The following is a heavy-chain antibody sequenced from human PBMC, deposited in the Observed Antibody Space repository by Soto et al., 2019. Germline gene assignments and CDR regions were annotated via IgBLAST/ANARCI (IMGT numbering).Heavy chain of an antibody. Sequence: QVQLQQWGAGLLKPSETLSLTCAVYGGSFSGYYWSWIRQPPGKGLEWIGEINHSGSTNYNPSLKSRVTISVDTSKHQFSLKLSSVTAADTAVYYCARRDGAGPNHRYFDYWGQGTLVTVSS. CDR2: INHSGST. CDR3: ARRDGAGPNHRYFDY. D-gene: IGHD3-10*01. V-gene: IGHV4-34*01. J-gene: IGHJ4*02. CDR1: GGSFSGYY.